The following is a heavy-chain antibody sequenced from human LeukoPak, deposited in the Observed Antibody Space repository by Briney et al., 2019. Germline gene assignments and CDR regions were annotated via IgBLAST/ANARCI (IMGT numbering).Heavy chain of an antibody. Sequence: PSETLSLTCTVSGGSISSGSYYWGWIRQPPGKGLEWIGSIDYSGTTYYNPSLKGRVTISVDTSKNQFSLKLSSVTAADTALYYCAGRGQAAGSKGAFDYWGQGTLVTVSS. CDR2: IDYSGTT. CDR1: GGSISSGSYY. CDR3: AGRGQAAGSKGAFDY. V-gene: IGHV4-39*01. D-gene: IGHD6-13*01. J-gene: IGHJ4*02.